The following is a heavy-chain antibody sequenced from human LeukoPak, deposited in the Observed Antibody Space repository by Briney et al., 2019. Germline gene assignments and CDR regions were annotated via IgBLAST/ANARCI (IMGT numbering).Heavy chain of an antibody. Sequence: SETLSLTCTVSGGSISSYYWSWIRQPPGKGLEWIGYIYYSGSTNYNPSLKSRVTISVDTSKNQFSLKLSSVTAADTAVYYCARVSGDLVAADAFDTWGQGTMVTVSS. CDR3: ARVSGDLVAADAFDT. V-gene: IGHV4-59*01. J-gene: IGHJ3*02. CDR2: IYYSGST. D-gene: IGHD3-10*01. CDR1: GGSISSYY.